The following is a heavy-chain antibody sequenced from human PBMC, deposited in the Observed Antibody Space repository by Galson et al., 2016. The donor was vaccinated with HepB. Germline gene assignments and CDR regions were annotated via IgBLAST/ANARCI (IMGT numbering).Heavy chain of an antibody. Sequence: SLRLSCAASGFTFTNFGMHWVRQAPGKGLEWVAVIWYDASNEYYADSLEGRFTISRDNSKNTLYLQMNSLRAEDTAIYYCARDMYFYGSGSLRTYAMDVWGAGTTVTVSS. CDR2: IWYDASNE. D-gene: IGHD3-10*01. J-gene: IGHJ6*04. CDR3: ARDMYFYGSGSLRTYAMDV. V-gene: IGHV3-33*01. CDR1: GFTFTNFG.